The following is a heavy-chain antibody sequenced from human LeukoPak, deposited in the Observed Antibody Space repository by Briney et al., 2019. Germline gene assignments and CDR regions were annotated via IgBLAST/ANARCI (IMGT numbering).Heavy chain of an antibody. CDR1: GGTFSSYA. CDR3: ASGLQYSSSWYYFDY. J-gene: IGHJ4*02. D-gene: IGHD6-13*01. CDR2: IIPILGIA. Sequence: GSSVKVSCKACGGTFSSYAISWVRQAPGQWLEWMGRIIPILGIANYAQKFQGRVTITADKSTSTAYMELSSLRSEDTAVYYCASGLQYSSSWYYFDYRGQGTLVTVSS. V-gene: IGHV1-69*04.